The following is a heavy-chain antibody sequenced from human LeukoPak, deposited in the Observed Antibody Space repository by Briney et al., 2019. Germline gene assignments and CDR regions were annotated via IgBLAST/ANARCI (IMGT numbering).Heavy chain of an antibody. CDR1: GYTFTSYY. J-gene: IGHJ5*02. CDR2: ISPSGGST. V-gene: IGHV1-46*01. Sequence: ASVKVSCKASGYTFTSYYMHGVRQAPGQGLEWMGIISPSGGSTSYAQKFQGRVTMTRDTSTSTVYMELSSLRSEDTAVYYCARDQGLDNWFDPWGQGTLVTVSS. CDR3: ARDQGLDNWFDP.